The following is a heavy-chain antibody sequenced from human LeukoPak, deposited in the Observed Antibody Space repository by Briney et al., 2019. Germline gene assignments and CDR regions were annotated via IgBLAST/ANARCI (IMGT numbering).Heavy chain of an antibody. D-gene: IGHD3-10*01. J-gene: IGHJ4*02. CDR1: EFSFSSYW. CDR2: INTDGSST. CDR3: ASYVDTLF. Sequence: GGSLRLSCAASEFSFSSYWIHWVRQAPGKGLVWVSRINTDGSSTSYADSVKGRVTISRDNAKNTIYLQMDSLRVEDTAVYYCASYVDTLFWGQGTLVTVSP. V-gene: IGHV3-74*01.